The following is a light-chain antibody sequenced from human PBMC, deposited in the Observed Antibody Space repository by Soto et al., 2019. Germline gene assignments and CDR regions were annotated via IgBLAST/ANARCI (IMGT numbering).Light chain of an antibody. CDR1: RTIDNY. J-gene: IGKJ5*01. CDR2: ATS. Sequence: DILMTQSPSSLSASLGDRVTITCRASRTIDNYLNWYQQKPGRAPELLVYATSSLQSGVPSRFTGGGSGTHFTLTISGLQPEDFATYFCQQSYNTPITFGQGTRLEIK. V-gene: IGKV1-39*01. CDR3: QQSYNTPIT.